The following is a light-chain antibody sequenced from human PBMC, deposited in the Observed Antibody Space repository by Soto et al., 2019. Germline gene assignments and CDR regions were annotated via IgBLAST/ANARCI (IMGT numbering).Light chain of an antibody. J-gene: IGKJ4*01. CDR1: QIVSSN. Sequence: ETVMTQSPATLSVSPGERATISCRASQIVSSNLAWYQQKPGQPPRLLIYGASARATGIPARFSGSGSGTEFTLTISSPQSEDFAMYYCQQYNTWPPGITFGGGTKVQIK. V-gene: IGKV3D-15*01. CDR3: QQYNTWPPGIT. CDR2: GAS.